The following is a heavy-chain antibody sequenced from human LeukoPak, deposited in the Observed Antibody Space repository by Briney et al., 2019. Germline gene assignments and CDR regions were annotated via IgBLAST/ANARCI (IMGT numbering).Heavy chain of an antibody. D-gene: IGHD5-12*01. V-gene: IGHV1-24*01. Sequence: ASVKVSCKVSGYTLTELSMHWVRQAPGKGLEWMGGFDPEDGETIYAQKFQGRVTMTRDTSISTAYMELSRLRSDDTAVYYCARERYSGYATLIDYWGQGTLVTVSS. CDR2: FDPEDGET. J-gene: IGHJ4*02. CDR3: ARERYSGYATLIDY. CDR1: GYTLTELS.